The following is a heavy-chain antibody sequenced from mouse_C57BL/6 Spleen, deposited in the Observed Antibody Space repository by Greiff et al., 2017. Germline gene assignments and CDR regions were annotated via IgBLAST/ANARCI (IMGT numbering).Heavy chain of an antibody. J-gene: IGHJ2*01. CDR3: ARDRGYYGSFLFDY. D-gene: IGHD1-1*01. CDR2: INYDGSST. CDR1: GFTFSDYY. V-gene: IGHV5-16*01. Sequence: EVKLVESEGGLVQPGSSMKLSCTASGFTFSDYYMAWVRQVPEKGLEWVANINYDGSSTYYLDSLKSRFIISRDNAKNILYLQMSSLKSEDTATYYCARDRGYYGSFLFDYWGQGTTLTVSS.